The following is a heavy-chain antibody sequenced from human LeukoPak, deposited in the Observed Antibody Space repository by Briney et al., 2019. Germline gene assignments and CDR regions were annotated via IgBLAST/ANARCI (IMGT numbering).Heavy chain of an antibody. CDR3: ARTRPNYDILTGYHDY. J-gene: IGHJ4*02. D-gene: IGHD3-9*01. CDR1: GYSISSGYY. Sequence: TSETLSLTCAVSGYSISSGYYWGWIRQPPGKGLEWIGSIYHSGSTYYNPSLESRVTISVDTSKNQFSLKLSSVTAADTAVYYCARTRPNYDILTGYHDYWGQGTLVTVSS. V-gene: IGHV4-38-2*01. CDR2: IYHSGST.